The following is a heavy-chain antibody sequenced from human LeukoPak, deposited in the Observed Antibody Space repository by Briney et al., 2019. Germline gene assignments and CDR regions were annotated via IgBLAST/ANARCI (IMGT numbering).Heavy chain of an antibody. CDR1: GFTFSSYS. D-gene: IGHD1-26*01. J-gene: IGHJ4*02. CDR3: AREGGNFFFDY. V-gene: IGHV3-48*04. Sequence: GGSLRLSCAASGFTFSSYSMNWVRQAPGKGLEWVSYISTSGRTIYYADSVKGRFTISRDNAKNSLYLQMNSLRAEDTAVYYCAREGGNFFFDYWGQGTLVTVSS. CDR2: ISTSGRTI.